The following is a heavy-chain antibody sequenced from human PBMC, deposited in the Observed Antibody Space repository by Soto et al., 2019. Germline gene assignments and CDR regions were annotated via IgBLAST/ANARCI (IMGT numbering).Heavy chain of an antibody. CDR2: ISPYNGNT. CDR3: ARGGVGHCTGNCPHNWFDP. J-gene: IGHJ5*02. CDR1: SYTFTNYG. D-gene: IGHD2-8*02. V-gene: IGHV1-18*01. Sequence: ASVKVSCKASSYTFTNYGISWVRQAPGQGLEWLGWISPYNGNTDYAQRLQGRVTMTTDTSTTTAFMELRSLRSDDTAVYYCARGGVGHCTGNCPHNWFDPWGQGTLVTVSP.